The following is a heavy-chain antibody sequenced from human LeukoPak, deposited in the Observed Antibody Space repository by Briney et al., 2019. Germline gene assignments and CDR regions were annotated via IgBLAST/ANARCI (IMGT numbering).Heavy chain of an antibody. CDR1: GFTFSSYW. CDR2: INSDGSSI. J-gene: IGHJ3*02. D-gene: IGHD6-19*01. CDR3: ARGIAVAVFDAFDI. V-gene: IGHV3-74*03. Sequence: GGSLRLSCAASGFTFSSYWMHWVRQDPGKGLVWVSRINSDGSSITYADSVKGRFTISRDNAKNSLYLQMNSLRAEDTAVYYCARGIAVAVFDAFDIWGQGTMVTVSS.